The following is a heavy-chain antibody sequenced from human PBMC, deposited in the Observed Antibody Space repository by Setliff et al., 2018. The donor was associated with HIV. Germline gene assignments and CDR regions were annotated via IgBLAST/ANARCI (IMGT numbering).Heavy chain of an antibody. V-gene: IGHV4-34*01. CDR2: INHRGST. J-gene: IGHJ3*02. CDR3: ARGYEGSSPGGAFDI. CDR1: GGSFSGYY. Sequence: PSETLSLTCAVYGGSFSGYYWSWIRQPPGKGLEWIGEINHRGSTNYNPSLKSRVTISVDTSKNQFSVRLSSVTAADTAVYYCARGYEGSSPGGAFDIWGRGTMVTVSS. D-gene: IGHD6-6*01.